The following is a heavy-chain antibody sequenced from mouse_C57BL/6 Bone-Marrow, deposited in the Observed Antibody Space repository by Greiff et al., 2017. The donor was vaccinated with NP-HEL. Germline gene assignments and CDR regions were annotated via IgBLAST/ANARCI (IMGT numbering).Heavy chain of an antibody. Sequence: EVKLVESGGDLVKPGGSLKLSCAASGFTFSSYGMSWVRQTPDKRLEWVATISRGGSYTYYPDSVKGRFTISRDTAKHTLYLQMSSLKSEDTAMYYCASPYDYDVAWFAYWGQGTLVTVSA. CDR2: ISRGGSYT. CDR1: GFTFSSYG. J-gene: IGHJ3*01. D-gene: IGHD2-4*01. V-gene: IGHV5-6*01. CDR3: ASPYDYDVAWFAY.